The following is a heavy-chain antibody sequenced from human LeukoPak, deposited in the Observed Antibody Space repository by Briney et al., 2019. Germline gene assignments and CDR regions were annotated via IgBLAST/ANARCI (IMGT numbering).Heavy chain of an antibody. J-gene: IGHJ5*02. CDR1: GFTFSSYG. CDR3: AKASGFGVVSYWFDP. D-gene: IGHD3-3*01. V-gene: IGHV3-23*01. Sequence: PGGSLRLSCAASGFTFSSYGMSWVRQAPGKGLEWVSAISGSGGSTYYADSVKGRFTISRDNSKNTLYLQMNSLRAEDAAVYYCAKASGFGVVSYWFDPWGQGTLVTVSS. CDR2: ISGSGGST.